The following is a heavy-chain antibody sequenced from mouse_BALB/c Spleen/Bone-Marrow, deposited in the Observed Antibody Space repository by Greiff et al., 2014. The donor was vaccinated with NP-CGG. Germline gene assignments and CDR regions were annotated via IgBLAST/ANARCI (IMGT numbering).Heavy chain of an antibody. V-gene: IGHV1-14*01. Sequence: VQLKDSGPELVKSGASVKMSCKASGYTFTSYVMHWVKQKPGQGLEWIGYINPYNDGTKYNEKFKGKATLTSDKSSSTAYMELSSLTSEDSAVYYCAREGVDYFDYWGQGTTLTVSS. CDR2: INPYNDGT. CDR1: GYTFTSYV. CDR3: AREGVDYFDY. J-gene: IGHJ2*01.